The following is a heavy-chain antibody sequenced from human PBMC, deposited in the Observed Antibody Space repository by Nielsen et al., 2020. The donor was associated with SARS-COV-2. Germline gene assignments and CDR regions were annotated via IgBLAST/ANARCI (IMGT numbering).Heavy chain of an antibody. V-gene: IGHV4-30-2*01. CDR2: IYHSGST. D-gene: IGHD3-10*01. Sequence: SETLSLTCAASGGSISSGGYSWSWIRQPPGKGLEWIGYIYHSGSTYYNPSLKSRVTISVDRSKNQFSLKLSSVTAADTAVYYCAREFTRVDQPLYGEAYYSYYMDVWGRGTTVTVSS. CDR3: AREFTRVDQPLYGEAYYSYYMDV. J-gene: IGHJ6*03. CDR1: GGSISSGGYS.